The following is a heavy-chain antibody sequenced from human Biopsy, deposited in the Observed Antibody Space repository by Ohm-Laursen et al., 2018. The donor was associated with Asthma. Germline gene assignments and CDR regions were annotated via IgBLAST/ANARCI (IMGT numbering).Heavy chain of an antibody. Sequence: TQTLTLTFSFSGFSLSTRGVGVGWIRQPPGKALDWLALTYWDADKRYSPSLKTRLTITKDTSNNQVVLTLTNVDPVDTATYYCAHFKMSTSMAFDYWGPGTVVTVSS. J-gene: IGHJ4*02. CDR3: AHFKMSTSMAFDY. V-gene: IGHV2-5*02. CDR1: GFSLSTRGVG. CDR2: TYWDADK. D-gene: IGHD5-24*01.